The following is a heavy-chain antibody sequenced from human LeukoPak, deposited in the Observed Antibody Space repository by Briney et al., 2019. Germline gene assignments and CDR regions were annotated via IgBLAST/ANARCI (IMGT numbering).Heavy chain of an antibody. Sequence: GGSLRLSCAASGFTFSSYWMHWVRQAPGKGLVWASRTNSDGSSTSYADSVKGRFTISRDNAKNTLYLQMNSLRAEDTAVYYCARDMGRDYYMDVWGKGTTVTISS. D-gene: IGHD5-24*01. V-gene: IGHV3-74*01. CDR1: GFTFSSYW. CDR3: ARDMGRDYYMDV. CDR2: TNSDGSST. J-gene: IGHJ6*03.